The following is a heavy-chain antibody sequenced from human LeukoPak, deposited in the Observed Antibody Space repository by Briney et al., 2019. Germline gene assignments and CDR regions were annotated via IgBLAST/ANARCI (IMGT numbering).Heavy chain of an antibody. J-gene: IGHJ4*02. Sequence: GGSLRLSCAASGFTFSSYEMNWVRQAPGKGLEWVSSISSSSSYIYYADSVKGRFTISRDNAKNSLYLQMNSLRAEDTAVYYCARDRAFGGVVYYFDYWGQGTLVTVSS. CDR3: ARDRAFGGVVYYFDY. V-gene: IGHV3-21*01. CDR2: ISSSSSYI. D-gene: IGHD3-16*01. CDR1: GFTFSSYE.